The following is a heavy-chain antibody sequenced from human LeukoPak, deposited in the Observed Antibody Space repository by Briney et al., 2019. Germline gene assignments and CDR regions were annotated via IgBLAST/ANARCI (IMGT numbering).Heavy chain of an antibody. J-gene: IGHJ3*02. V-gene: IGHV4-34*01. CDR3: AKSNGYGLVDI. CDR2: INHRGST. D-gene: IGHD3-10*01. CDR1: GGAFSGYY. Sequence: SETLSLTCVVYGGAFSGYYWSWIRQPPGKGLEWIGEINHRGSTNYNPSLKSRVSISVDTSKNQFSLKLTPVTAADTAVYYCAKSNGYGLVDIWGQGTMVTVSS.